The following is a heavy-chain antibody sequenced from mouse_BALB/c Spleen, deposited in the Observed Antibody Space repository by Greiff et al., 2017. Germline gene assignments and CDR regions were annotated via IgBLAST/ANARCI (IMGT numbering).Heavy chain of an antibody. CDR2: ISSGSSTI. CDR3: ARSLITTVVAYYYAMDY. V-gene: IGHV5-17*02. CDR1: GFTFSSFG. J-gene: IGHJ4*01. D-gene: IGHD1-1*01. Sequence: EVKLVESGGGLVQPGGSRKLSCAASGFTFSSFGMHWVRQAPEKGLEWVAYISSGSSTIYYADTVKGRFTISRDNPKNTLFLQMTSLRSEDTAMYYCARSLITTVVAYYYAMDYWGQGTSVTVSS.